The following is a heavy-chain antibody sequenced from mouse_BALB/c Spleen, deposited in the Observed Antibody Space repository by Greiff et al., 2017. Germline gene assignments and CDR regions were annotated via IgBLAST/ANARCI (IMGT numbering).Heavy chain of an antibody. V-gene: IGHV5-6*01. D-gene: IGHD1-1*01. J-gene: IGHJ2*01. CDR1: GFTFSSYG. Sequence: EVQGVESGGDLVKPGGSLKLSCAASGFTFSSYGMSWVRQTPDKRLEWVATISSGGSYTYYPDSVKGRFTISRDNAKNTLYLQMSSLKSEDTAMYYCARHQGGSPDYFDYWGQGTTLTVSS. CDR2: ISSGGSYT. CDR3: ARHQGGSPDYFDY.